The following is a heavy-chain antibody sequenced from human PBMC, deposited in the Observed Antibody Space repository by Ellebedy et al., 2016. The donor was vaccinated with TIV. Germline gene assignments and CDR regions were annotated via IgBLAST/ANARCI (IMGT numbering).Heavy chain of an antibody. V-gene: IGHV1-46*01. CDR3: ARPSLWGFDP. CDR2: INPSGGST. Sequence: ASVKVSXXASGYTFTGYYMHWVRQAPGQGLEWMGIINPSGGSTSYAQKFQGRVTMTRDTSTSTVYMELSSLRSEDTAVYYCARPSLWGFDPWGQGTLVTVSS. D-gene: IGHD3-16*01. CDR1: GYTFTGYY. J-gene: IGHJ5*02.